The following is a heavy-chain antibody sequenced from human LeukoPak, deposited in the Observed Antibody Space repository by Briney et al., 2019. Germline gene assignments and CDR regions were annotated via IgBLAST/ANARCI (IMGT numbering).Heavy chain of an antibody. J-gene: IGHJ5*02. CDR3: ARDLSRTWFDP. CDR1: GGSVSSGSYD. Sequence: SETLSLTCTVSGGSVSSGSYDWSWIRQSPGKGLEWIGYIYYGGSTNYNPSLKSRVTISVDTSKNQFSLKLTSVTAADTAVYYCARDLSRTWFDPWGQGTLVTVSS. V-gene: IGHV4-61*01. CDR2: IYYGGST.